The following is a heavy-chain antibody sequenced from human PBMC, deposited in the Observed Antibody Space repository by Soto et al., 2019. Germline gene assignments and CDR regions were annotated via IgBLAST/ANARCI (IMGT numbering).Heavy chain of an antibody. CDR3: ARRYCSTTNCYAFDD. Sequence: PGGSLRLSCAASGFTFSDYSLNWVRQAPGKGLEWVSSISSSGTYMYYADSVKGRFTISRDNAKNSLYLQMNSLRVEDTAVYYCARRYCSTTNCYAFDDWGQGTLVTVSS. D-gene: IGHD2-2*01. CDR2: ISSSGTYM. V-gene: IGHV3-21*01. CDR1: GFTFSDYS. J-gene: IGHJ4*02.